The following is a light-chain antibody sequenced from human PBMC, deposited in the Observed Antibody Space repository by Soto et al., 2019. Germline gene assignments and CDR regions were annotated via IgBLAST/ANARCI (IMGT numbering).Light chain of an antibody. CDR3: QQHNDYPLT. Sequence: DIQMTQSPSTLSASIGDRVTITCRASQSINSWLARYQQKPGKAPKLLIYKASSLESGVPSRFSGSGSGTEFTLIIRSLQPDDFATYYCQQHNDYPLTFGGGTKVEIK. J-gene: IGKJ4*01. CDR2: KAS. V-gene: IGKV1-5*03. CDR1: QSINSW.